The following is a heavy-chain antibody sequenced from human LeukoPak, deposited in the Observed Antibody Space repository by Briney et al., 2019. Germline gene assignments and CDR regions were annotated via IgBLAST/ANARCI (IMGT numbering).Heavy chain of an antibody. Sequence: SETLSLTCTVSGGSFSTYYWSWIRQPPGKGLEWIAYIDYSASTNYNPSLKSRVTISVDTSKNRFSLKLSSVTAADTAVYYCARDSRRELLHAFDIWGQGTMVTVSS. CDR1: GGSFSTYY. J-gene: IGHJ3*02. CDR3: ARDSRRELLHAFDI. D-gene: IGHD1-26*01. V-gene: IGHV4-59*01. CDR2: IDYSAST.